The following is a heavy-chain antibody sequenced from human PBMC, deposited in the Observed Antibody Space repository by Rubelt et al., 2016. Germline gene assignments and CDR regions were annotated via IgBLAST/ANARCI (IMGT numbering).Heavy chain of an antibody. Sequence: QVQLVQSGAEVKKPGSSVKVSCKASGGAFSSYAISWVRRSPGQGLAWLGGLIPIFGPANYAQEFQGSVTITADKSTSTADMELSSLRSEDSAVYYCARGPAGVVITTHDAFDIWGQGTMVTVTS. CDR3: ARGPAGVVITTHDAFDI. J-gene: IGHJ3*02. V-gene: IGHV1-69*06. CDR1: GGAFSSYA. CDR2: LIPIFGPA. D-gene: IGHD3-22*01.